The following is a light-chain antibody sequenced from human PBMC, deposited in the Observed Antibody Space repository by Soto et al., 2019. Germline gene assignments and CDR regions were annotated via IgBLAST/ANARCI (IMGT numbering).Light chain of an antibody. J-gene: IGLJ1*01. CDR3: NSYTSSNTYV. CDR2: EVS. CDR1: SSDVGSYNR. V-gene: IGLV2-18*02. Sequence: QSVLTQPPSVSGSPGQSVTISCTGTSSDVGSYNRVSWYQQPPGTAPKLMIYEVSNRPSGVPDRFSGSKSGNTASLTISGFQPEDEADYYCNSYTSSNTYVFGTGTKVTVL.